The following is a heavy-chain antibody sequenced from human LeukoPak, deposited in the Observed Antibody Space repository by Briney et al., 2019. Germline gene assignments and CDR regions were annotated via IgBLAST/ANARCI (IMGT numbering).Heavy chain of an antibody. V-gene: IGHV4-4*07. CDR2: VHISGST. CDR3: ARDDSSRDDSGAYHY. CDR1: SGSINSYH. Sequence: SETLSLTCTVSSGSINSYHWAWIRQAAGRRLEWVGRVHISGSTNYNPSLRSRVAISLDRSKNQFSLTVRSLTAADTAVYYCARDDSSRDDSGAYHYWGQGILSPSPQ. J-gene: IGHJ4*02. D-gene: IGHD3-22*01.